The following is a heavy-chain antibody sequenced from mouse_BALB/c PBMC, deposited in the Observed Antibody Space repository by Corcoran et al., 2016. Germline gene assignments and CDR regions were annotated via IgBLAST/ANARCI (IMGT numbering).Heavy chain of an antibody. CDR2: IDPANGNT. Sequence: EVQLQQAAAELVKTGASVKLSCTASCFNIKDTYMHWVKQRPKQGLEWIGRIDPANGNTKYDPKFQGKATITADTSSNTAYLQLSSLTSEDTAVYYCANWDWYFDVWGAGTTVPVSS. D-gene: IGHD4-1*01. CDR3: ANWDWYFDV. CDR1: CFNIKDTY. J-gene: IGHJ1*01. V-gene: IGHV14-3*02.